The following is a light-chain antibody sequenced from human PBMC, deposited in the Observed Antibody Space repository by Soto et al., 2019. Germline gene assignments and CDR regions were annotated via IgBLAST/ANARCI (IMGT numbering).Light chain of an antibody. V-gene: IGKV3-15*01. J-gene: IGKJ1*01. Sequence: EIVMTQSPATLSVSPGERATLSCRASQSVSSNLAWYQQKPGQAPRLLIYGASTRATGIPARFSGSGSGTEFTLTISSRQYEDVAVDYCQQYNNWPPLTFGPGTKVEIK. CDR1: QSVSSN. CDR2: GAS. CDR3: QQYNNWPPLT.